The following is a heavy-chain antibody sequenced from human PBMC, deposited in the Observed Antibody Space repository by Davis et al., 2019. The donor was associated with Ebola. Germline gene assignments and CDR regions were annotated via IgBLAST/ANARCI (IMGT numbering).Heavy chain of an antibody. V-gene: IGHV3-30-3*01. Sequence: GESLKISCAASGFTFSSYAMHWVRQAPGKGLECMAVISYDGSNKYYADSVKGRFTISRDNSKNTLYLQMNSLRAEDTAVYYCARGGGYSSGWDDYWGQGTLVTVSS. CDR2: ISYDGSNK. J-gene: IGHJ4*02. CDR3: ARGGGYSSGWDDY. CDR1: GFTFSSYA. D-gene: IGHD6-19*01.